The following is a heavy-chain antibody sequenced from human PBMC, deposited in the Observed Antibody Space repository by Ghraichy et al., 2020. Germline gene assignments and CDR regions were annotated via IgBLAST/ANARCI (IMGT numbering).Heavy chain of an antibody. CDR3: ARDRDTAMDIYYYYGMDV. Sequence: GGSLRLSCAASGFTFSSYSMNWVRQAPGKGLEWVSYISSSSSTIYYADSVKGRFTISRDNAKNSLYLQMNSLRDEDTAVYYCARDRDTAMDIYYYYGMDVWGQGTTVTVSS. D-gene: IGHD5-18*01. J-gene: IGHJ6*02. CDR1: GFTFSSYS. CDR2: ISSSSSTI. V-gene: IGHV3-48*02.